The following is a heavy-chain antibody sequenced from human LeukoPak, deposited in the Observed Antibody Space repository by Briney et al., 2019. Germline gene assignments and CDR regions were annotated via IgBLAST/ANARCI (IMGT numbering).Heavy chain of an antibody. J-gene: IGHJ6*03. D-gene: IGHD3-22*01. Sequence: GGSLRLSCAASGFTFSSYGMHWVRQAPGKGLEWVAFGRFTISRDNSKNTLYLQMNSLRAEDTAVYYCARVFYDSTRGYYMDVWGKGTTVTVSS. CDR1: GFTFSSYG. V-gene: IGHV3-30*02. CDR3: ARVFYDSTRGYYMDV.